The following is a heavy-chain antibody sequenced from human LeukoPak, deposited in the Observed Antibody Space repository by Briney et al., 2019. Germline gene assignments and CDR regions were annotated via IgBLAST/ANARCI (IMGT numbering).Heavy chain of an antibody. J-gene: IGHJ5*02. D-gene: IGHD6-19*01. CDR3: ASLNPIAVAGTRWFDP. Sequence: VASVKVSCKASGYTFTSYAMHWVRQAPGQRLEWMGWINAGNGNTKYSQKFQGRVTITRDTSASTAYMELSSLRSEDTAVYYCASLNPIAVAGTRWFDPWGRGTLVTVSS. CDR1: GYTFTSYA. CDR2: INAGNGNT. V-gene: IGHV1-3*01.